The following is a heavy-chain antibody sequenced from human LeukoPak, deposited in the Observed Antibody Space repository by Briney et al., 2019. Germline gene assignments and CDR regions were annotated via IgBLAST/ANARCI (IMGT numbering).Heavy chain of an antibody. V-gene: IGHV4-4*09. D-gene: IGHD2-2*01. CDR3: ARLSCVGFRNAYNWFDP. CDR2: IYTIGST. CDR1: GRSISIYY. Sequence: TSETLFLTCTVSGRSISIYYWSSIRQPPGKGLEWIGYIYTIGSTIYNAPPKSRVTITVDTSKNQLSLKLSSVTAADTAVYYCARLSCVGFRNAYNWFDPWGQGTLVTVSS. J-gene: IGHJ5*02.